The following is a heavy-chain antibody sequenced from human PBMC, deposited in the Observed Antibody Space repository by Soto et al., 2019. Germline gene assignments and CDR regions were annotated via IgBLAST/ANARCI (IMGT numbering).Heavy chain of an antibody. V-gene: IGHV3-73*02. CDR3: TGVYCTGGTCYSGYFQH. CDR1: GFTFSGST. CDR2: IRSKANDYAT. D-gene: IGHD2-15*01. J-gene: IGHJ1*01. Sequence: EVQLVQSGGGLVQPGGSLKLSCAASGFTFSGSTVHWVRQASGEGLQWVGRIRSKANDYATTYIASVKGRFTISRDDSRNTAYLQMSDLKTEDTAVYYCTGVYCTGGTCYSGYFQHWGQGALVTVSS.